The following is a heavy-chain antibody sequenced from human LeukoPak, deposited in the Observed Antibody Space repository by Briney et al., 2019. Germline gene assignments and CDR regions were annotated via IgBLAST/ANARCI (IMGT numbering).Heavy chain of an antibody. CDR1: GFTFSSYG. CDR3: AKGSPQKWLPHLWYFDL. Sequence: GGSLRLSCAASGFTFSSYGMHWVRQAPGKGLEWVAVISYDGSNKYYADSVKGRFTISRDNSKNTLYLQMNSLRAEDTAVYYCAKGSPQKWLPHLWYFDLWGRGTLVTVSS. D-gene: IGHD3-22*01. CDR2: ISYDGSNK. V-gene: IGHV3-30*18. J-gene: IGHJ2*01.